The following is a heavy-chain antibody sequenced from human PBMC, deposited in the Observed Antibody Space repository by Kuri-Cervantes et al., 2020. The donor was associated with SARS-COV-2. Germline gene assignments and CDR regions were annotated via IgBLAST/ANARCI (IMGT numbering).Heavy chain of an antibody. Sequence: SVKVSCKASGGTFSSYAVSWGRQAPGQGLEWMGEIIPIFGTANHAQKFQGRVTITADKSTSTAYMELSSLRSEDTAVYYCARDSWRYYDSSGSPDYYYYGMDVWGQGTTVTVSS. J-gene: IGHJ6*02. CDR3: ARDSWRYYDSSGSPDYYYYGMDV. V-gene: IGHV1-69*06. D-gene: IGHD3-22*01. CDR1: GGTFSSYA. CDR2: IIPIFGTA.